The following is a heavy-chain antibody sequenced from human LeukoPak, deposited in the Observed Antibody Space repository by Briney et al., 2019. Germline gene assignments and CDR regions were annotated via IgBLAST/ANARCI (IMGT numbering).Heavy chain of an antibody. V-gene: IGHV3-30*02. J-gene: IGHJ4*02. D-gene: IGHD3-3*01. CDR3: ASGVLRFLEWLFDY. Sequence: GGSLRLSCAASGFTFSSYGMHWVRQAPSKGLEWVAFIRYDGSNKYYADSVKGRFTISRDNSKNTLYLQMNSLRAEDTAVYYCASGVLRFLEWLFDYWGQGTLVTVSS. CDR2: IRYDGSNK. CDR1: GFTFSSYG.